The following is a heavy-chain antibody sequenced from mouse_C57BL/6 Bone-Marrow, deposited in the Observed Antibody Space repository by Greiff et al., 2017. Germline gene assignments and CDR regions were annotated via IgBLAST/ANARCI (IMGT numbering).Heavy chain of an antibody. CDR2: ISDGSSHT. Sequence: EVMLVESGGGLVKPGGSLKLSCAASGFTFSSYAMSWVRQTPEKRLEWVATISDGSSHTYYPENVKGQCTISRYNANNSLYMQMGHLNSEDTAMYYCTRGWVYYGNYFDYWSQGTTLTVSS. V-gene: IGHV5-4*03. J-gene: IGHJ2*01. CDR1: GFTFSSYA. CDR3: TRGWVYYGNYFDY. D-gene: IGHD1-1*01.